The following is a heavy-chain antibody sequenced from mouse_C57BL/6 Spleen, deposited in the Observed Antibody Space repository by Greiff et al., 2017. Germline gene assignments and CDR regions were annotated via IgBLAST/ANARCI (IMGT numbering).Heavy chain of an antibody. V-gene: IGHV3-6*01. J-gene: IGHJ2*01. CDR1: GYSITSGYY. Sequence: EVQLVESGPGLVKPSQSLSLTCSVAGYSITSGYYWNWIRQFPGNKLEWMGYISYDGSNNYNPSLKNRISITRDTSKNQFFLKLNSVTTEDTATYYCARALYYYGSRGPLDYWGQGTTLTVSS. CDR3: ARALYYYGSRGPLDY. CDR2: ISYDGSN. D-gene: IGHD1-1*01.